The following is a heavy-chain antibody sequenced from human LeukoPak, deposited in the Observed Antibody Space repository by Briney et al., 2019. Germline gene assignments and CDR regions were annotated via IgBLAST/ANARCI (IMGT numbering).Heavy chain of an antibody. D-gene: IGHD6-19*01. CDR1: GGSVSSGSYY. V-gene: IGHV4-61*01. J-gene: IGHJ4*02. Sequence: SQTLSLTCTVSGGSVSSGSYYWSWIRQPPGKGLEWIGYIYYSGSTNYNPSLKSRVTISVDTSKNQFSLKLSSVTAADTAVYYCARYSSGWYYFDYWGQGTLVTVSS. CDR3: ARYSSGWYYFDY. CDR2: IYYSGST.